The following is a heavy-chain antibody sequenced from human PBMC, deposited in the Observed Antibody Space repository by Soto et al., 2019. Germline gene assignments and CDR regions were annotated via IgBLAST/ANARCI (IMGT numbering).Heavy chain of an antibody. CDR3: AAHPGGGAY. CDR1: GFTVSNNY. CDR2: IYSGGYT. J-gene: IGHJ4*02. Sequence: EVQLVESGGGLIQPGGSLRLSCAVSGFTVSNNYMSWVRQAPGKGLEGVSVIYSGGYTAYGDSVKGRFTISRDNSKNTLYLQMNRGTANNAGVFFGAAHPGGGAYWGQGTLVTVSS. D-gene: IGHD3-16*01. V-gene: IGHV3-53*01.